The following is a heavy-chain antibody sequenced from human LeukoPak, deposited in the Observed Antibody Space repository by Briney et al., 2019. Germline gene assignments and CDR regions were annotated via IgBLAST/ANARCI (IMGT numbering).Heavy chain of an antibody. J-gene: IGHJ4*02. CDR2: IKQDGSEK. D-gene: IGHD6-19*01. Sequence: PGGSLRLSCAASGFTFSSYWMSWVRQAPGKGLEWVANIKQDGSEKYYVDSVKGRFTISRDNAKNSLYLQMNSLRAEDTAVYYCAKDRTSYSSGWYYFDYWGQGTLVTVSS. CDR3: AKDRTSYSSGWYYFDY. V-gene: IGHV3-7*01. CDR1: GFTFSSYW.